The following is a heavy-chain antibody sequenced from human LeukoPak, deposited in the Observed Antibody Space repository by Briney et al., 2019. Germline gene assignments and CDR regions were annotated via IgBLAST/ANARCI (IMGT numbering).Heavy chain of an antibody. J-gene: IGHJ4*02. Sequence: SETLSLTCTVSGGSISSYYWSWIRQPPGKGREWIGYIYYSGTTNYNPSLKSRVTISVDTSKNQFSLKLSSVTAADTAVYYCARHSGLRYYFDYWGQGTLVTVSS. CDR3: ARHSGLRYYFDY. CDR1: GGSISSYY. V-gene: IGHV4-59*08. CDR2: IYYSGTT. D-gene: IGHD4-17*01.